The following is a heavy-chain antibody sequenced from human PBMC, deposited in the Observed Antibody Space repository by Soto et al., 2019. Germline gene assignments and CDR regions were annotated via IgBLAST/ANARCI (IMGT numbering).Heavy chain of an antibody. CDR2: ISYDGSNK. D-gene: IGHD2-15*01. V-gene: IGHV3-30*18. Sequence: PGGSLRLSCAASGFTFSSYGMHWVRQAPGKGLEWVAVISYDGSNKYYADSVKGRFTISRDNSKNTLYLQMNSLRAEDTAVYYCAKDAHCSGGSFVHTSYYYGMDAWGQETTLTISS. CDR3: AKDAHCSGGSFVHTSYYYGMDA. J-gene: IGHJ6*02. CDR1: GFTFSSYG.